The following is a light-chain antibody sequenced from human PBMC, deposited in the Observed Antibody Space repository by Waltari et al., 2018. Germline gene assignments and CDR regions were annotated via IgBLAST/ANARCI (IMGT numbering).Light chain of an antibody. V-gene: IGLV2-14*03. CDR2: DLT. J-gene: IGLJ1*01. CDR1: SSDVGTYNY. Sequence: QSALTQPASVSGSPGQSIPISCTGTSSDVGTYNYFSWYQQLPGKAPKPIIYDLTTRPAGISNRFSGTKSGNTASLSISGLQAEDAADYYCSSFTTNNSLVLGSGTKVSVL. CDR3: SSFTTNNSLV.